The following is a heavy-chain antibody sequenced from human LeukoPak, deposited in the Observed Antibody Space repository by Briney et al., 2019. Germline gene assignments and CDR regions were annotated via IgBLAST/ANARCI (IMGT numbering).Heavy chain of an antibody. D-gene: IGHD3-9*01. V-gene: IGHV1-18*01. Sequence: ASVKDSCKASGYTFTSYGISWVRQAPGQGLEWMGWISAYNGNTNYAQKLQGRVTMTTDTSTSTAYMELRSLRSDDTAVYYCARARLLRYFDWLLEIPRELWFEPWGQGTLVTVSS. CDR3: ARARLLRYFDWLLEIPRELWFEP. CDR2: ISAYNGNT. CDR1: GYTFTSYG. J-gene: IGHJ5*02.